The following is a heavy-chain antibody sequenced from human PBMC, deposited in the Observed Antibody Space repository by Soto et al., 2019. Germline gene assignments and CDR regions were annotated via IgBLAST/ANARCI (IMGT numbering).Heavy chain of an antibody. CDR3: AKDAKILDWLPTSYYFDF. CDR2: ISRSGNST. J-gene: IGHJ4*02. Sequence: EVQVLESGGGLAQPGRSLILSCAVSGLSFSSYAMTWVRQSPGKGLEWVSSISRSGNSTYSADSVRGRFTISRDNSKNTLYLQMNSLRAEDTAVYYCAKDAKILDWLPTSYYFDFWGQGTLVTVSS. D-gene: IGHD3-9*01. CDR1: GLSFSSYA. V-gene: IGHV3-23*01.